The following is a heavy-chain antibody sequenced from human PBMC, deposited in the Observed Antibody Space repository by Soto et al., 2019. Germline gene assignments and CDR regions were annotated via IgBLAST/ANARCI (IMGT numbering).Heavy chain of an antibody. J-gene: IGHJ4*02. CDR3: AKLRGFNYGYILD. Sequence: EVQLLESGGGLVQPGESLRLSCAASGFSFSNYAMIWVRQAPGKGLEWVSGVSGSGGSTYYADSVKGRFTISRDNSKNTLYLQMNNLSTEDTAVYYCAKLRGFNYGYILDWGQGTLVTVSS. CDR1: GFSFSNYA. D-gene: IGHD5-18*01. CDR2: VSGSGGST. V-gene: IGHV3-23*01.